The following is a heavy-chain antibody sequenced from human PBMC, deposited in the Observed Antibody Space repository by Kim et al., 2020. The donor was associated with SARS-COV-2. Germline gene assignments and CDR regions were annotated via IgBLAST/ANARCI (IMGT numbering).Heavy chain of an antibody. V-gene: IGHV4-39*01. CDR3: ARQNHERDILTGYYREGMDFDY. Sequence: SETLSLTCTVSGGSISSSSYYWGWIRQPPGKGLEWIGSIYYSGSTYYNPSLKSRVTISVDTSKNQFSLKLSSVTAADTAVYYCARQNHERDILTGYYREGMDFDYWGQGTLVTVSS. CDR2: IYYSGST. J-gene: IGHJ4*02. CDR1: GGSISSSSYY. D-gene: IGHD3-9*01.